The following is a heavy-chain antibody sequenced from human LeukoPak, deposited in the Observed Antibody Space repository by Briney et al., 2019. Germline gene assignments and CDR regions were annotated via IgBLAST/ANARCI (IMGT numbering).Heavy chain of an antibody. CDR1: GFTFSSYA. Sequence: PGRSLRLSCAASGFTFSSYAMRWVRQAPGKGLEWVSAISPSSGTFYADSVKGRFTISRDNSKNTLYLQMNSLKTEDTAVYYCTRRGVEMATIIDYWGQGTLVTVSS. CDR3: TRRGVEMATIIDY. D-gene: IGHD5-24*01. J-gene: IGHJ4*02. V-gene: IGHV3-23*01. CDR2: ISPSSGT.